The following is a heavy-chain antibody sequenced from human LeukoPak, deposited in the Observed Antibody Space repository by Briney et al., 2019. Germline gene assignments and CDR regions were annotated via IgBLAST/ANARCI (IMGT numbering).Heavy chain of an antibody. CDR1: GFTFSDYY. Sequence: GGFLRLSCAASGFTFSDYYMSWIRQAPGKGLEWVSYISSSGSTIYYADSVKGRFTIYMDNAKNSLYLQMSSRRAEDTAVYYCANWGTVVPAVWGEGTLVTVSS. V-gene: IGHV3-11*04. CDR2: ISSSGSTI. D-gene: IGHD2-2*01. J-gene: IGHJ4*02. CDR3: ANWGTVVPAV.